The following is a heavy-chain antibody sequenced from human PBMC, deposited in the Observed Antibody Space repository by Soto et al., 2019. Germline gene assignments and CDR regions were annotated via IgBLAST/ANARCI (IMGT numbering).Heavy chain of an antibody. D-gene: IGHD6-19*01. J-gene: IGHJ4*02. CDR3: AKEQWLALTYFDY. CDR2: IYSGGST. Sequence: GESLRLSCAASGFTVSSNYMSWVRQAPGKGLEWVSVIYSGGSTYYADSVKGRFIISRDNSKNTLYLQMNSLRAEDTAVYYCAKEQWLALTYFDYWGQGTLVTVSS. CDR1: GFTVSSNY. V-gene: IGHV3-66*01.